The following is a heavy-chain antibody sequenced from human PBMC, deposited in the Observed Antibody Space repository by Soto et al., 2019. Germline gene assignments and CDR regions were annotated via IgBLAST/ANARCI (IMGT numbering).Heavy chain of an antibody. CDR1: GASFDSYT. J-gene: IGHJ2*01. CDR2: IIPIFATT. V-gene: IGHV1-69*01. D-gene: IGHD1-26*01. CDR3: ARGPLYDLESGMYWYFDL. Sequence: VQLVQSGAEVRKSGSSVKVSCKLSGASFDSYTITWVRQAPGQGLEWMGGIIPIFATTNYAQKFQGRLTITADGFTSAAYMDLSSLTSEDTAVYYCARGPLYDLESGMYWYFDLWGRGTLVTVSS.